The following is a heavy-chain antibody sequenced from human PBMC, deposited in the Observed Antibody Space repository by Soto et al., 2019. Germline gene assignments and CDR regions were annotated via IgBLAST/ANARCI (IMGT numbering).Heavy chain of an antibody. CDR2: MEPSTGRT. CDR1: GYSFTSLD. J-gene: IGHJ5*02. Sequence: GASVKVSCKASGYSFTSLDINWVRQTAGQGLEWMGWMEPSTGRTGYAQKFQGRVTMTRDTSINTAYMELNSLTSEDTAIYYCARMESFGSLNWFDPWGQGTLVTVSS. V-gene: IGHV1-8*01. CDR3: ARMESFGSLNWFDP. D-gene: IGHD5-18*01.